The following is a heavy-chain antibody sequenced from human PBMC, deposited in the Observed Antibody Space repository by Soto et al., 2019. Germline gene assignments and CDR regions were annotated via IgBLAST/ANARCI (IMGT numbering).Heavy chain of an antibody. V-gene: IGHV4-39*01. D-gene: IGHD6-13*01. CDR1: GGSISSSSYY. CDR3: ARRGSSSWYGY. Sequence: QLQLQESGPGLVKPSETLSLTCTVSGGSISSSSYYWGWIRQPPGKGLEWIGSIYYSGSTFYNPSRKSRVTISVDASKNRYSLKLSSVTSADTAVYYCARRGSSSWYGYWGQGTLVTVSS. J-gene: IGHJ4*02. CDR2: IYYSGST.